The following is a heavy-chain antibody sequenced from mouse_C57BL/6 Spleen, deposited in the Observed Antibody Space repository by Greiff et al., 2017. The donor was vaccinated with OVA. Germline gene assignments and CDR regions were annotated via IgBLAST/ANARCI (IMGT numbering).Heavy chain of an antibody. V-gene: IGHV1-26*01. Sequence: VQLQQSGPELVKPGASVKISCKASGYTFTDYYMNWVKQSHGKSLEWIGDINPNNGGTSYNQKFKGKATLTVDKSSSTADMELRSLTSEDSAVYYCARSGSNYWYFDYWGQGTTLTVSS. J-gene: IGHJ2*01. CDR2: INPNNGGT. CDR1: GYTFTDYY. D-gene: IGHD2-5*01. CDR3: ARSGSNYWYFDY.